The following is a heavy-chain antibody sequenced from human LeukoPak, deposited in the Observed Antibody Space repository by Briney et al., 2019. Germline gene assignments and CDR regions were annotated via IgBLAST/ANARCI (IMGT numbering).Heavy chain of an antibody. J-gene: IGHJ3*02. CDR3: ARGDYESRIDI. D-gene: IGHD4-17*01. V-gene: IGHV1-2*02. CDR1: GYTFTDYF. CDR2: VNPHSGGR. Sequence: ASVKVSCKASGYTFTDYFIHWVRQAPGQGLEWMGWVNPHSGGRNLAQKFQGRVTMTRDTSISTAYMELSRLRPDDTAVYYCARGDYESRIDIWGQGTMVTVSS.